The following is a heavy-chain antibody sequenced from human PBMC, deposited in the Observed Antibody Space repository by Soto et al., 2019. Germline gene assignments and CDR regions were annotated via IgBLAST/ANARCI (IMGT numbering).Heavy chain of an antibody. D-gene: IGHD3-22*01. V-gene: IGHV1-58*01. CDR2: IVVGSGNT. CDR3: AAEGLTDDKSGYYFDGFDT. CDR1: GLTFRDSA. J-gene: IGHJ3*02. Sequence: GASVKVSCKASGLTFRDSAVQWVRQGRGHRLEWIGWIVVGSGNTNYAEDFQGRVTITRDMTTNTVYMDLSRLRSEDSAVFFCAAEGLTDDKSGYYFDGFDTLGQGTMV.